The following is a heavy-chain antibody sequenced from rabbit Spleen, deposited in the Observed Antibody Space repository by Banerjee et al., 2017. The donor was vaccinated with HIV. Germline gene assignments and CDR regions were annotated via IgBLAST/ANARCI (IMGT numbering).Heavy chain of an antibody. V-gene: IGHV1S40*01. CDR2: IDTGSSGFT. D-gene: IGHD8-1*01. Sequence: QSLEESGGDLVKPGASLTLSCTASGVSFSGDSYMCWVRQAPGKGLEWIVCIDTGSSGFTYFASWAKGRFTISKTSSTTVTLQMTSLTAADTATYFCARDTGSSFSSYGMDLWGPVTLVTVS. J-gene: IGHJ6*01. CDR3: ARDTGSSFSSYGMDL. CDR1: GVSFSGDSY.